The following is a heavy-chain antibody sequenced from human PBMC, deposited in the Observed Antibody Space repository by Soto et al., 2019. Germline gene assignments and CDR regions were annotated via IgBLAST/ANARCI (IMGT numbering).Heavy chain of an antibody. CDR2: IYHSAST. CDR1: SGSISSSNW. J-gene: IGHJ6*03. V-gene: IGHV4-4*02. D-gene: IGHD5-12*01. Sequence: PSETLSLTCAVSSGSISSSNWWSWVRQPPGKGLAWNGEIYHSASTHYNPSLKSRVTISLDKSKNQFSLKLSSVTAADTAVYYCARDRASGYDFYYYVDDWGKGTTVTV. CDR3: ARDRASGYDFYYYVDD.